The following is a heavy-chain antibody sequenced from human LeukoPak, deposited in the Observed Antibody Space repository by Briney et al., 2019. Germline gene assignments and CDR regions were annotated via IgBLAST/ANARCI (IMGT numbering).Heavy chain of an antibody. J-gene: IGHJ4*02. V-gene: IGHV3-23*01. CDR2: ISGSGGTT. CDR3: AREVGSGNSDRYFDY. D-gene: IGHD3-10*01. Sequence: GGSLRLSCAASGFTFSTYVMSWVRQAPGKGLEWVSAISGSGGTTYYADSVKGRFTISRDNSNNTLYLQMKSLRAEDTAVYYCAREVGSGNSDRYFDYWGQGTLVTVSS. CDR1: GFTFSTYV.